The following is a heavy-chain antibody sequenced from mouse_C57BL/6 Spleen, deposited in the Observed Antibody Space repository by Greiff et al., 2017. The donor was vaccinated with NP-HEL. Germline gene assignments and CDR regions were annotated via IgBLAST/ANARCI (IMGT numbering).Heavy chain of an antibody. CDR3: ARNFITTVANWYFDV. Sequence: QVQLQQSGAELVKPGASVKISCKASGYAFSSYWMNWVKQRPGKGLEWIGQIYPGDGDTNYNGKFKGKATLTADKSSSTAYMQLSSLTSEDSAVYFCARNFITTVANWYFDVWGTGTTVTVSS. J-gene: IGHJ1*03. D-gene: IGHD1-1*01. CDR2: IYPGDGDT. V-gene: IGHV1-80*01. CDR1: GYAFSSYW.